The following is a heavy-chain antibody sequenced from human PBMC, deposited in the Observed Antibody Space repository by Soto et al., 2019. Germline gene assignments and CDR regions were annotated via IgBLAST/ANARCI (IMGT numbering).Heavy chain of an antibody. Sequence: QVQLQESGPGLVKPSETLSLTCTVSGDSISSPYWNWIRQAPGKGLEWIGYTDDSGSTNYNPSLKRRINLSVDMFKNQFSLELLSVTDAATAVYYCARGVLEWLLRDSYYYYMDVWGEGTTVTVSS. CDR1: GDSISSPY. V-gene: IGHV4-59*11. CDR3: ARGVLEWLLRDSYYYYMDV. CDR2: TDDSGST. D-gene: IGHD3-3*01. J-gene: IGHJ6*03.